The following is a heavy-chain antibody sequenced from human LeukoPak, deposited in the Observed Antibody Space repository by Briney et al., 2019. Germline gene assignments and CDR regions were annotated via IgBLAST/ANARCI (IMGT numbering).Heavy chain of an antibody. J-gene: IGHJ6*02. CDR1: GFTFSSYG. CDR2: IWYDGSNK. CDR3: ARDRGDGYNGYFYGMDV. D-gene: IGHD5-24*01. V-gene: IGHV3-33*01. Sequence: GGSLRLSCAASGFTFSSYGMHWVRQAPGKGLEWVAVIWYDGSNKYYADSVKGRFTISRDNSKNTLYLQMNSLRAEDTAVYYCARDRGDGYNGYFYGMDVWGQGTTVTVSS.